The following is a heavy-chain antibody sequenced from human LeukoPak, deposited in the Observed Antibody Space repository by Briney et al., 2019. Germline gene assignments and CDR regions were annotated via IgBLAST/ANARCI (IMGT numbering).Heavy chain of an antibody. CDR3: ARDLSVYCSSTSCSFDY. V-gene: IGHV1-69*01. Sequence: SSVKVPCKASGGTFSSYAISWVRQAPGQGLDWMGGIIPIFGTANYAQKFQGRVTITADESTSTAYMELSSLRSVDTAVYYCARDLSVYCSSTSCSFDYWGQGTLVTVSS. CDR1: GGTFSSYA. J-gene: IGHJ4*02. CDR2: IIPIFGTA. D-gene: IGHD2-2*01.